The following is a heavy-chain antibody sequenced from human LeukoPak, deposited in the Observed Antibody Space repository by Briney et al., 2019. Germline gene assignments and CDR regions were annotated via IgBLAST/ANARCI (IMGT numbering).Heavy chain of an antibody. V-gene: IGHV3-49*04. D-gene: IGHD3-22*01. CDR2: IRSKAYGGTT. CDR1: GFTFGDYA. Sequence: GGSLRLSCTASGFTFGDYAMSWVRQAPGKGLEWVGFIRSKAYGGTTEYAASVKGRFTISGDDSKSIAYLQMNSLKTEDTAVYYCTTAMIVVVTPGMFDYWGQGTLATVSS. J-gene: IGHJ4*02. CDR3: TTAMIVVVTPGMFDY.